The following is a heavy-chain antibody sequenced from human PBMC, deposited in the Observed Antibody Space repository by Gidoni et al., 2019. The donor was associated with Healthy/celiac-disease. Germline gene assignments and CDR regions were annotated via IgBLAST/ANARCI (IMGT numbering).Heavy chain of an antibody. V-gene: IGHV3-30*18. J-gene: IGHJ4*02. CDR1: GFTFSSYG. Sequence: QVQLVESGGGVVKPGRSLRLSCAASGFTFSSYGMHWVRQAPGKGLEWVAVISYDGSNKYYADSVKGRFTISRDNSKNTLYLQMNSLRAEDTAVYYCAKDRGSGPGVFDYWGQGTLVTVSS. CDR3: AKDRGSGPGVFDY. CDR2: ISYDGSNK. D-gene: IGHD3-10*01.